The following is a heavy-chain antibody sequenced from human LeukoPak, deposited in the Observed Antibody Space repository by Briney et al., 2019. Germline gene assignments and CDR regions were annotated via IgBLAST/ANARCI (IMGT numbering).Heavy chain of an antibody. V-gene: IGHV4-59*08. CDR1: GGSISSYY. CDR2: IYYSGST. Sequence: SETLSLTCTVSGGSISSYYWSWIRRPPGKGLEWIGYIYYSGSTNYNPSLKSRVTISVDTSKNQFSLKLSSVTAADTAVYFCARHERESSGWKYFDYWGQGTLVTLSS. J-gene: IGHJ4*02. D-gene: IGHD6-19*01. CDR3: ARHERESSGWKYFDY.